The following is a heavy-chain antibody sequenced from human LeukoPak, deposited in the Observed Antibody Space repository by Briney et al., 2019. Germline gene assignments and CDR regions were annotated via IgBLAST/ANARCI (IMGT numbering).Heavy chain of an antibody. CDR1: GFTVSDNY. J-gene: IGHJ4*02. V-gene: IGHV3-9*01. CDR3: AKDLRRYYYGSGSSDY. D-gene: IGHD3-10*01. CDR2: ISWNSGSI. Sequence: GGSLRLSCAASGFTVSDNYMSWFRQAPGKGLEWVSGISWNSGSIGYADSVKGRFTISRDNAKNSLYLQMNSLRAEDTALYYCAKDLRRYYYGSGSSDYRGQGTLVTVSS.